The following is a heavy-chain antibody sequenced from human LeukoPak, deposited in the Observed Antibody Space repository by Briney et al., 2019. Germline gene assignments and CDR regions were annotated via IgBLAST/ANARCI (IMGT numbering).Heavy chain of an antibody. V-gene: IGHV4-59*01. D-gene: IGHD3-3*01. J-gene: IGHJ4*02. CDR1: GGSISSYY. CDR2: IYYGGST. Sequence: SETLSLTCTVSGGSISSYYWSWIRQPPGKGLEWIGYIYYGGSTNYNPSLKSRVTISVDTSKNQFSLKLSSVTAADTAVYYCARSLGYDFWSGWFYWGQGTLVTVSS. CDR3: ARSLGYDFWSGWFY.